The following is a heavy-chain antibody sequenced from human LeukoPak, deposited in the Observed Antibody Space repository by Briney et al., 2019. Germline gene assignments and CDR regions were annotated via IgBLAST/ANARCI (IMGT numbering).Heavy chain of an antibody. Sequence: ASVKVSCKASGYTFTSYGISWVRQAPGQGLEWMGWISAQHGQTEYAPNSQDRVTMTTDTYTNTAYMELRSLRSDDTAVYYCAGSLGYCTSNVCYLKYWGQGTLVTVSS. CDR3: AGSLGYCTSNVCYLKY. CDR2: ISAQHGQT. J-gene: IGHJ4*02. V-gene: IGHV1-18*01. D-gene: IGHD2-8*01. CDR1: GYTFTSYG.